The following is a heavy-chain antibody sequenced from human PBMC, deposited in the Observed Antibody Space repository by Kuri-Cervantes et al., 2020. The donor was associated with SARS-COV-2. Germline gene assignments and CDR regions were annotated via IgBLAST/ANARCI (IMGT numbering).Heavy chain of an antibody. CDR2: ISYDGGNK. Sequence: GESLKISCAASGFTFSSYAMHWVRQAPGKGLEWVAFISYDGGNKYYADSVKGRFTISRDNSKNTLYLQMNSLRAEDTAVYFCARGEVGEAYYDFWSGYYSGCVDYWGQGTLVTVSS. CDR3: ARGEVGEAYYDFWSGYYSGCVDY. CDR1: GFTFSSYA. D-gene: IGHD3-3*01. V-gene: IGHV3-30-3*01. J-gene: IGHJ4*02.